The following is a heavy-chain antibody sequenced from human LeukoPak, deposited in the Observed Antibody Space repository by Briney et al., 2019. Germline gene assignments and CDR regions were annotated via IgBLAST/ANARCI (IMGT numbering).Heavy chain of an antibody. CDR1: GGSISSSSYY. J-gene: IGHJ4*02. Sequence: LSLTCTVSGGSISSSSYYWGWIRQAPGKGLEWVAYISPDGSSTFYADSVQGRFTISRDNAQNSLYLQMNSLRVEDTAVYYCAKAALTISGVVPRYFDYWGQGTLVTVSS. CDR2: ISPDGSST. D-gene: IGHD3-3*01. V-gene: IGHV3-11*01. CDR3: AKAALTISGVVPRYFDY.